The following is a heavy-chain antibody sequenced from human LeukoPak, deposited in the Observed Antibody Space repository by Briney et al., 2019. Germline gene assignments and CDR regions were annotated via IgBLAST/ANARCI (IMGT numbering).Heavy chain of an antibody. CDR3: ARHETGPYFDY. CDR1: GYTFTNYW. J-gene: IGHJ4*02. Sequence: GESLKISCKGSGYTFTNYWIVWVRQMPGKGLEYMGIIYGGDSDARYSPSFRSQVTISADKSISTAYLQWSSLRASDTAMYYCARHETGPYFDYWGQGTLVTVSS. V-gene: IGHV5-51*01. D-gene: IGHD1-1*01. CDR2: IYGGDSDA.